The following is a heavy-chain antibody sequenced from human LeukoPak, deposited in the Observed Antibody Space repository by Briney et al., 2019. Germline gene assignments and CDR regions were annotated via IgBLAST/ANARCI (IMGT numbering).Heavy chain of an antibody. D-gene: IGHD6-13*01. CDR3: ARIPLQQLVHFDY. J-gene: IGHJ4*02. Sequence: GGSLRLSCAASGFTFSSYAMSWVRQAPGKGLGCVSAISGSGGSTYYADSVKGRFTISRDNSKNTLYLQMNSLRAEDTAVYYCARIPLQQLVHFDYWGQGTLVTVSS. CDR1: GFTFSSYA. V-gene: IGHV3-23*01. CDR2: ISGSGGST.